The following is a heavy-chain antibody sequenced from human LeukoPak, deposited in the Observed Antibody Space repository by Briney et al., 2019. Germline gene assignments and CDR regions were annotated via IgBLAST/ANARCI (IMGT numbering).Heavy chain of an antibody. CDR1: NGSISSHY. D-gene: IGHD3-22*01. CDR3: ARESYYYDSSGYRPYYYYGMDV. V-gene: IGHV4-59*11. J-gene: IGHJ6*02. Sequence: PSETLSLTCTVSNGSISSHYWSWIRQPPGKGLEWIGYIYYSGSTNYNPSLKSRVTISVDTSKNQFSLKLSSVTAADTAVYYCARESYYYDSSGYRPYYYYGMDVWGQGTTVTVSS. CDR2: IYYSGST.